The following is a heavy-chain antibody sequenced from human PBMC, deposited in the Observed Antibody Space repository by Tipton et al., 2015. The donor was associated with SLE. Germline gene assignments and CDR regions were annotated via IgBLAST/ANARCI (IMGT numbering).Heavy chain of an antibody. Sequence: TLSLTCTVSGGSISSHYWSWIRQPPGKGLEWIGYIYTSGSTNYNPSLKSRVTISVDTSKNQFSLKLSSVTAADTAVYYCASLYSSSFYFDYWGQGTLVTVSS. CDR3: ASLYSSSFYFDY. D-gene: IGHD6-6*01. CDR1: GGSISSHY. CDR2: IYTSGST. J-gene: IGHJ4*02. V-gene: IGHV4-4*09.